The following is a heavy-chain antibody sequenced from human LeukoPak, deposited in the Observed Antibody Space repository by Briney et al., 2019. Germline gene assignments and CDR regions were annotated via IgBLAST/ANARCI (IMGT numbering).Heavy chain of an antibody. D-gene: IGHD6-19*01. Sequence: GGSLRLSCAASGFIFSGSAIHWVRQASGKGLEWVGRIRSKANSYATAYAASVKGRFTISRDDSKNTAYLQMNSLKIEDTAVYYCARESSGTDEDWFDPWGQGTLVTVSS. CDR3: ARESSGTDEDWFDP. J-gene: IGHJ5*02. V-gene: IGHV3-73*01. CDR1: GFIFSGSA. CDR2: IRSKANSYAT.